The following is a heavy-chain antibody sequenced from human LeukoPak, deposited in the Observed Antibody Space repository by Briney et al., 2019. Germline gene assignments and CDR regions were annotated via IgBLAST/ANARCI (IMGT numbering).Heavy chain of an antibody. Sequence: SETLSLTCTVSGGSISSGGYYWSWIRQPPGKGLEWIGYIYYSGSTNYNPSLKSRVTISVDTSKNQFSLKLSSVTAADTAVYYCARGRSGVLLWFGELPDAFDIWGQGTMVTVSS. D-gene: IGHD3-10*01. J-gene: IGHJ3*02. CDR2: IYYSGST. CDR1: GGSISSGGYY. CDR3: ARGRSGVLLWFGELPDAFDI. V-gene: IGHV4-61*08.